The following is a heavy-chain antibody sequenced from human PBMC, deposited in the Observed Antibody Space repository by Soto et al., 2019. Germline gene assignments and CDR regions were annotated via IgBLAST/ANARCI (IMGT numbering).Heavy chain of an antibody. CDR2: INPATGAA. CDR3: ARGGGVGVAGSAAFDM. CDR1: GYPVTAYY. D-gene: IGHD3-3*01. V-gene: IGHV1-2*02. J-gene: IGHJ3*02. Sequence: QLHLVQSGAVVKKPGASVTVSCSASGYPVTAYYMHWVRQAPGRGLEWMGGINPATGAAKYTQTLQGRVTKARDTSTNKALLELSGRASAATADFFGARGGGVGVAGSAAFDMWGQGTLVTVSS.